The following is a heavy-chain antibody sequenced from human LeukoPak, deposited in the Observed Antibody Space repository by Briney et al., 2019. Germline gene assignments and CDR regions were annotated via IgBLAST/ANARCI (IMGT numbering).Heavy chain of an antibody. CDR1: GGTFSSYA. CDR3: ARLGGYYYDSSGYGPFDY. V-gene: IGHV1-69*05. D-gene: IGHD3-22*01. Sequence: ASVKVSCKASGGTFSSYAISWVRQAPGQGLEWMEGIIPIFGTANYAQKFQGRVTITTDESTSTAYMELSSLRSEDTAVYYCARLGGYYYDSSGYGPFDYWGQGTLVTVSS. J-gene: IGHJ4*02. CDR2: IIPIFGTA.